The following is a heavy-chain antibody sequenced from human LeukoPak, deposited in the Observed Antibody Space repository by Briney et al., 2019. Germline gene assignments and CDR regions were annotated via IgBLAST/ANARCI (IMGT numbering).Heavy chain of an antibody. J-gene: IGHJ4*02. V-gene: IGHV3-11*06. D-gene: IGHD6-6*01. CDR2: MSISSYT. Sequence: TGGSLRLSCATSGFSFSDYYMNWIRQAPGKGLEWVSYMSISSYTNYADSVKGRFTISRDNAKNSLYLQMNSLRAEDTAVYYCAREAGYGSSSQYFDYWGQGTLVTVSS. CDR3: AREAGYGSSSQYFDY. CDR1: GFSFSDYY.